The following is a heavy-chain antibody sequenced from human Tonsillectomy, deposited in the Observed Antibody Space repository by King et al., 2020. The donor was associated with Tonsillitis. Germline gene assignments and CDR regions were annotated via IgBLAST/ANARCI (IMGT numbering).Heavy chain of an antibody. J-gene: IGHJ3*02. V-gene: IGHV3-53*01. Sequence: VQLVESGGGLIQPGGSLRLSCAASGFTVSSNYMSWVRQAPGKGLEWVAVMYSCGSTYYAATVKGRFTISRDNSKNTLYLQINSLRAEETGVYYCARELGSAFDIWGQGTLVTVSS. D-gene: IGHD7-27*01. CDR1: GFTVSSNY. CDR2: MYSCGST. CDR3: ARELGSAFDI.